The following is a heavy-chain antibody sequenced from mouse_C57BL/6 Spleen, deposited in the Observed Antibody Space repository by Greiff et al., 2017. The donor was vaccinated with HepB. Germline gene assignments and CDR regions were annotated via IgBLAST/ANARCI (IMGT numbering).Heavy chain of an antibody. CDR3: AREDAGTGVDYFDY. CDR2: IHPNSGST. J-gene: IGHJ2*01. CDR1: GYTFTSYW. D-gene: IGHD4-1*01. Sequence: QVQLQQSGAELVKPGASVKLSCKASGYTFTSYWMHWVKQRPGQGLEWIGMIHPNSGSTNYNEKFKSKATLTVDKSSSTAYMQLSSLTSEDSAVYYCAREDAGTGVDYFDYWGQGTTLTVSS. V-gene: IGHV1-64*01.